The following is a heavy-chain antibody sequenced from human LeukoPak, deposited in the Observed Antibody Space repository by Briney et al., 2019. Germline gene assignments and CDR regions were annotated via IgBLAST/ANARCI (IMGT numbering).Heavy chain of an antibody. J-gene: IGHJ3*02. CDR3: AGVLRYFDLLLSDAFDI. CDR2: IIPIFGTA. D-gene: IGHD3-9*01. Sequence: GASVKVSCKASGGTFSSYAISWVRQAPGQGLEWMGGIIPIFGTANYAQKFQGRVTITADKSTSTAYMELSSLRSEDTAVYYCAGVLRYFDLLLSDAFDIWGQGTMVTVSS. CDR1: GGTFSSYA. V-gene: IGHV1-69*06.